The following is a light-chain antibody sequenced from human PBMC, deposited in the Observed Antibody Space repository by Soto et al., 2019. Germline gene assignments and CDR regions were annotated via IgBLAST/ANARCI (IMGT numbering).Light chain of an antibody. J-gene: IGKJ2*01. Sequence: DIQMTQSPSTLSASVGDRVTITCRASQTISSWLAWYQQKPGKAPELLIYDASTLHSGVPSRFSGSESVTEFALTINSLQPDDFATYCCQQYNSYPYAFGQGTKLEIK. V-gene: IGKV1-5*01. CDR2: DAS. CDR1: QTISSW. CDR3: QQYNSYPYA.